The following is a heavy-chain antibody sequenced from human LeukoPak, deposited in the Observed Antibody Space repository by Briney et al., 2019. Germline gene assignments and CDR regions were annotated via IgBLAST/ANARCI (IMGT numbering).Heavy chain of an antibody. CDR2: ISGSGGST. D-gene: IGHD2-15*01. V-gene: IGHV3-23*01. CDR3: AKGLDIVVVVAATGGDYFDY. J-gene: IGHJ4*02. Sequence: PGGSLRLSCAASGFTFSSYAMSWVRQAPGKGLEWVSAISGSGGSTYYADSVKGRFTISRDNSKNTLYLQMNSLRAEDTAVYYCAKGLDIVVVVAATGGDYFDYWGQGTLVTVSS. CDR1: GFTFSSYA.